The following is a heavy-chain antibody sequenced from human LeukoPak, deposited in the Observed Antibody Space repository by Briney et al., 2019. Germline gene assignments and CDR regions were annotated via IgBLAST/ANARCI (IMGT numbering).Heavy chain of an antibody. CDR3: ARGRVSSSTWYSTYYYFFYMDF. J-gene: IGHJ6*03. D-gene: IGHD4-11*01. CDR1: GGSLSSSSYY. V-gene: IGHV4-39*01. CDR2: VYVIVST. Sequence: SGTLSLTCTVSGGSLSSSSYYWGWVRQPPGRGLGWLGIVYVIVSTYYNPSLKSLLTISVDTSKNQFSLKLSSVTAADTAVYFCARGRVSSSTWYSTYYYFFYMDFWGKGTTVTVSS.